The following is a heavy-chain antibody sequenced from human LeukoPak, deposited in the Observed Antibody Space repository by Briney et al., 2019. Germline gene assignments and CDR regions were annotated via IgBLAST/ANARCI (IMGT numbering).Heavy chain of an antibody. V-gene: IGHV3-30-3*01. CDR1: GFTFSSYA. D-gene: IGHD5-18*01. Sequence: GGSLRLSCAASGFTFSSYAVHWVRQAPGKGLEWVAVISYDGSNKYYADSVKGRFTISRDTSRNTLHLQMNNLRAEDTALYYCARRGYNYGQFDLWGPGTLVTVSS. CDR2: ISYDGSNK. CDR3: ARRGYNYGQFDL. J-gene: IGHJ4*02.